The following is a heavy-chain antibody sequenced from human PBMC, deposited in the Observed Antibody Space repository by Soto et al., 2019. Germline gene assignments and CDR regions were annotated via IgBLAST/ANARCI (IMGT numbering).Heavy chain of an antibody. J-gene: IGHJ6*03. CDR3: ARGAGGYGDYAYYMDV. CDR1: GGSISSSSYY. V-gene: IGHV4-39*01. Sequence: SETLSLTCTVSGGSISSSSYYWGWIRQPPGKGLEWIGSIYYSGSTYYNPSLKSRVTISVDTSKNQFSLKLSSVTAADTAVYYCARGAGGYGDYAYYMDVWGKGTTVTVSS. CDR2: IYYSGST. D-gene: IGHD4-17*01.